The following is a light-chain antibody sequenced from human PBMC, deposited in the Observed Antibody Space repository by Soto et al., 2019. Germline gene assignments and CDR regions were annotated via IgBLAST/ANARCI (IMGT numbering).Light chain of an antibody. Sequence: ILMTQSPSLLSSSTGDIFTITCRASQGISSYLAWYQQKPGKAPKLLIYDASDLETGVPSRFSGSGSGTGFTFTISSLQPEDFATYYCQQYESLPLTFGQGTRLEIK. J-gene: IGKJ5*01. V-gene: IGKV1-33*01. CDR3: QQYESLPLT. CDR2: DAS. CDR1: QGISSY.